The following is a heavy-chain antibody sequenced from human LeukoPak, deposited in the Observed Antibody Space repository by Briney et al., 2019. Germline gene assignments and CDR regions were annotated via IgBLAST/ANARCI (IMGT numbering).Heavy chain of an antibody. CDR1: GYTFTGQF. J-gene: IGHJ4*02. CDR3: ARSGFSTGFYLDF. V-gene: IGHV1-2*02. Sequence: ASVNVSCKASGYTFTGQFIHWLRQAPGQGLEWMGWIDPPSGTPHYAQKFQDAVTLTRDTSIGTAYMEVHRLHPDDTAVYYCARSGFSTGFYLDFWGQGTLISVSS. CDR2: IDPPSGTP. D-gene: IGHD6-19*01.